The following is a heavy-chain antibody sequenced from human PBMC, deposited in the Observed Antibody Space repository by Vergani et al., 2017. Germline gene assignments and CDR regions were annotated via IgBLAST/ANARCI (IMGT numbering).Heavy chain of an antibody. CDR2: INPNSGGT. Sequence: QVQLVHSGAEVKKPGASVKVSCKASGYTFTGYYMHWVRQAPGQGLEWMGWINPNSGGTNYAQKFQGRVTMTRDTSIGTAYMELSRLRSDDTAVYYCAREVGSYYPRSHYYYGMDVWGQGTTVTVSS. J-gene: IGHJ6*02. V-gene: IGHV1-2*02. CDR1: GYTFTGYY. D-gene: IGHD1-26*01. CDR3: AREVGSYYPRSHYYYGMDV.